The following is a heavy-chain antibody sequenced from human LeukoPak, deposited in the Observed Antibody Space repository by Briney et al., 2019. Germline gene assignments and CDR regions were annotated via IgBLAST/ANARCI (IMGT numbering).Heavy chain of an antibody. J-gene: IGHJ4*02. V-gene: IGHV4-34*01. CDR3: ARGNRILRFLEWVRPTAFDY. CDR1: GGSFSVYY. D-gene: IGHD3-3*01. Sequence: SETLSLTCAVSGGSFSVYYWSWIRQPPGKGLEWIGEINHSGSTNYNPSLKSRVTISVDTSKNQFSLKLSSVTAADTAVYYCARGNRILRFLEWVRPTAFDYWGQGTLVTVSS. CDR2: INHSGST.